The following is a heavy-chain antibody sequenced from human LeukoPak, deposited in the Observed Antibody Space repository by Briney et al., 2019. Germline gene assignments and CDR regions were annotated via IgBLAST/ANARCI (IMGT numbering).Heavy chain of an antibody. J-gene: IGHJ6*04. D-gene: IGHD3-10*02. CDR2: INWNGGST. CDR3: AELGITMIGGV. Sequence: GRSLRLSCAASGFTFDDYGMSWVRQAPGKGLEWVSGINWNGGSTGYADSVKGRFTNSRDNAKNSLYLQMNSLRAEDTAVYYCAELGITMIGGVWGKGTTVTISS. V-gene: IGHV3-20*04. CDR1: GFTFDDYG.